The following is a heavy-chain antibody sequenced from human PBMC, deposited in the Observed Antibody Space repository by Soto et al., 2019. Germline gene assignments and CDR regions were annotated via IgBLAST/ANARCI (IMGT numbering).Heavy chain of an antibody. J-gene: IGHJ6*03. Sequence: PSETLSLTCTVSGVSISSYYWSWIRQPPGKGLEWIGYIYYSGSTNYNPSLKSRVTISVDTSKNQFSLKLSSVTAADTAVYYCARGVSGGPYMDVWGKGTTVTVSS. V-gene: IGHV4-59*01. CDR2: IYYSGST. CDR1: GVSISSYY. D-gene: IGHD2-8*01. CDR3: ARGVSGGPYMDV.